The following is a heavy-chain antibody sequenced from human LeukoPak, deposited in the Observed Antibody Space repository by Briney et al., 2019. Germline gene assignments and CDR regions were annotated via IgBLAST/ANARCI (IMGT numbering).Heavy chain of an antibody. CDR3: ARDSPARTKRKQEYPIGDY. Sequence: QSGGSLRLSCAASGFTFSSYTMNWVRQAPGKGLEWVSYISSGSSSIYYADSVKGRFTISRDDAKDSLYLQMGSLRVEDTAVYYCARDSPARTKRKQEYPIGDYWGQGTLVTVSS. CDR1: GFTFSSYT. D-gene: IGHD1-1*01. CDR2: ISSGSSSI. V-gene: IGHV3-48*01. J-gene: IGHJ4*02.